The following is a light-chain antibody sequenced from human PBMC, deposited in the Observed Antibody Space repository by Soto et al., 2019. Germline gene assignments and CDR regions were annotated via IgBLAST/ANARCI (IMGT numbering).Light chain of an antibody. CDR2: EVS. Sequence: QSALTQPASVSGSPGQSITISCTGTSSDVGRYDYVSWYQQQHPGKAPKLMIYEVSNRPSGVSNRFSGSKSGNTAPLTISGLQAEDEGDYYCISYAGSSVLFGGGTKLSVL. V-gene: IGLV2-14*01. CDR1: SSDVGRYDY. J-gene: IGLJ2*01. CDR3: ISYAGSSVL.